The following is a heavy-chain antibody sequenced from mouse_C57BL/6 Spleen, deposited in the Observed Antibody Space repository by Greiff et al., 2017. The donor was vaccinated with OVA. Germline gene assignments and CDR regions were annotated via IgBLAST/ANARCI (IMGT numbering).Heavy chain of an antibody. V-gene: IGHV1-42*01. D-gene: IGHD1-1*01. J-gene: IGHJ2*01. CDR3: ARRISYGSSYGY. CDR2: INPSTGGT. Sequence: EVQLQQSGPELVKPGASVKISCKASGYSFTGYYMNWVKQSPEKSLEWIGEINPSTGGTTYNQKFKAKATLTVDKSSSTAYMQLKSLTSEDSAVYYCARRISYGSSYGYWGQGTTLTVSS. CDR1: GYSFTGYY.